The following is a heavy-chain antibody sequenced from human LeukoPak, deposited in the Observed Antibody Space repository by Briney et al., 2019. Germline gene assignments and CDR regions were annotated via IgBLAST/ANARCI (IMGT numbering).Heavy chain of an antibody. CDR2: ISYDGSNK. J-gene: IGHJ6*02. CDR3: ARDFYYGSGDPYYYYGMDV. D-gene: IGHD3-10*01. V-gene: IGHV3-30-3*01. Sequence: PGRSLRLSCAAPGFTFSSYAMHWVRQAPGKGLEWVAVISYDGSNKYYADSVKGRFTISRDNSKNTLYLQMNSLRAEDTAVYYCARDFYYGSGDPYYYYGMDVWGQGTTVTVSS. CDR1: GFTFSSYA.